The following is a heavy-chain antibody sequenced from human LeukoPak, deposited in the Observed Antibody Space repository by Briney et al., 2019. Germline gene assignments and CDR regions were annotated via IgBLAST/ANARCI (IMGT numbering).Heavy chain of an antibody. V-gene: IGHV4-30-2*01. CDR2: IYHSGST. CDR1: GGSISSGGYY. Sequence: SQTLSLTCAVSGGSISSGGYYWSWIRQPPGKGLEWIGYIYHSGSTYYNPSLKSRVTISVDRSKNQFSLKLSSVTAADTAVYYCARDGPRGVDPDAFDIWGQGTMVTVSS. D-gene: IGHD5-12*01. CDR3: ARDGPRGVDPDAFDI. J-gene: IGHJ3*02.